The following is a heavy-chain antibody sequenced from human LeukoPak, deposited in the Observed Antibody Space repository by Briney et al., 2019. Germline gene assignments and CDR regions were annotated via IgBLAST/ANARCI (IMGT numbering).Heavy chain of an antibody. Sequence: GRSLRLSCAASGFTFRSHAVHWVRQAPGKGLEWVAFISYDGSTIYYADSVKGRLYISRDNSKNTLYVQMNSLRPEDTAVYYCARDLSERYSIDHWGQGTLVTVPS. CDR2: ISYDGSTI. V-gene: IGHV3-30-3*01. CDR3: ARDLSERYSIDH. J-gene: IGHJ4*02. CDR1: GFTFRSHA. D-gene: IGHD2-15*01.